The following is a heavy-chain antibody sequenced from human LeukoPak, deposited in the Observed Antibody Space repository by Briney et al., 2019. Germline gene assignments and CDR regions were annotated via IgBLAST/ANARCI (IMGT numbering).Heavy chain of an antibody. J-gene: IGHJ1*01. CDR3: AREGQLGLDN. Sequence: ASVKVSCKASGHTLTVHYIHWVRQGPGQGLEWLGWITLHSGDTHYAQKYQGRLTMTSDTSISTGYMELSRLQSDDTAVYYCAREGQLGLDNWGQGTLVTVSS. CDR1: GHTLTVHY. D-gene: IGHD1-1*01. CDR2: ITLHSGDT. V-gene: IGHV1-2*02.